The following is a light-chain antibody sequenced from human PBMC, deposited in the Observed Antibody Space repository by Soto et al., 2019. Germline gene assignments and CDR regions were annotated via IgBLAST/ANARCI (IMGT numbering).Light chain of an antibody. V-gene: IGLV2-14*01. CDR2: EVS. CDR3: SSYTSDSTVL. CDR1: NSDVGGYKF. Sequence: QSALTQPASVSGSLGQSITISCTGTNSDVGGYKFVSWYQQHAGKAPKLMIYEVSNRPSGVSNRFSGSKSGNTASLTISGLQAEDEADYYCSSYTSDSTVLFGGGTKLTVL. J-gene: IGLJ2*01.